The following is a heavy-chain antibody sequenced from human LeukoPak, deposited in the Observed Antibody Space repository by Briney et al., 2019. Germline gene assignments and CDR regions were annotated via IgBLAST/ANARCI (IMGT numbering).Heavy chain of an antibody. V-gene: IGHV4-59*01. CDR3: ARAFWGSGIDY. D-gene: IGHD3-16*01. J-gene: IGHJ4*02. CDR1: GGSISSYY. CDR2: IHYSGST. Sequence: KTSETLSLTCTVSGGSISSYYWSWIRQPPGKGLEWIGYIHYSGSTSFNPSLKSRLTISADTSTNQFSLKLSSVTAADTAVYYCARAFWGSGIDYWGQGTLVTVSS.